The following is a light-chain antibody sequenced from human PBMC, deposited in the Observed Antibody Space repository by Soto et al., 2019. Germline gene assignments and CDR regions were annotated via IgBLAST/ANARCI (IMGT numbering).Light chain of an antibody. V-gene: IGKV3-15*01. CDR3: QQYGSSQWT. Sequence: EIVLTQAPGTMYLSPVERATLYCXASQSVRSNLAWYQQKPGQAPRLLIYGASTRATGFPARFSGSGSGTEFTLTISSLQSEDFAVYYCQQYGSSQWTFGQGTKVDI. CDR2: GAS. J-gene: IGKJ1*01. CDR1: QSVRSN.